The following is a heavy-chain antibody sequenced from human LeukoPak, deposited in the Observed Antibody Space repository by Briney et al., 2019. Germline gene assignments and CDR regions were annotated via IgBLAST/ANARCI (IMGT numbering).Heavy chain of an antibody. V-gene: IGHV3-48*04. CDR1: GFTFTKNS. D-gene: IGHD3-22*01. J-gene: IGHJ4*02. CDR2: ISSSGRTI. CDR3: ARDSDSSGYFDS. Sequence: GGSLRLSCAASGFTFTKNSMTWVRQAPGRGLEWVSYISSSGRTIYYADSVKGRFTISRDNAKNSLYLQMNILRAEDTAVYYCARDSDSSGYFDSWGQGTLVTVSS.